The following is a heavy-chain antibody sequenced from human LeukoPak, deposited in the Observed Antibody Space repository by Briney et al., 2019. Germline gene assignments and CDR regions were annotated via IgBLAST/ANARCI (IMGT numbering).Heavy chain of an antibody. CDR3: ARIRRLTANEGYYLDY. Sequence: GGSLRLSCAASGFTFSSYAMHWVRQAPGKGLEWVAVISYDGSNKYYADSVKGRFTISRDNSKNTLYLQMNSLRAEDTAVYYCARIRRLTANEGYYLDYWGQGTLVTVSS. J-gene: IGHJ4*02. CDR1: GFTFSSYA. CDR2: ISYDGSNK. V-gene: IGHV3-30*04. D-gene: IGHD5-18*01.